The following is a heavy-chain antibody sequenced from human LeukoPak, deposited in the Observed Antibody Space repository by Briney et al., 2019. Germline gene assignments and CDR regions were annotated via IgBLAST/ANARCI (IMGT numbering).Heavy chain of an antibody. CDR3: ARGYDYYFDY. J-gene: IGHJ4*02. D-gene: IGHD2-2*01. V-gene: IGHV1-69*04. Sequence: ASVKVSCKASVDTFSSYAISWVRQAPGQGLELMGRIIPILGIANYAQKFQGRVTITADKSTSTAYMELSSLGSEDTAVYYCARGYDYYFDYWGQGTLVTVSS. CDR1: VDTFSSYA. CDR2: IIPILGIA.